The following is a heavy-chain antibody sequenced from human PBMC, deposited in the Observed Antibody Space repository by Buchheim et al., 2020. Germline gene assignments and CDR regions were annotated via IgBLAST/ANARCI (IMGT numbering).Heavy chain of an antibody. D-gene: IGHD3-10*01. CDR2: INPHSGVT. J-gene: IGHJ6*02. CDR3: ARNAYYGSGSYYSSHYYYYYGMDV. Sequence: QVQLVQSGAEVKNPGASVKVSCKASGYTFTGYYLHWVRQAPGQGLEWMGWINPHSGVTNYAQKFQDWVTMTRDTSISTAYMELSRLRSDDTAAYYCARNAYYGSGSYYSSHYYYYYGMDVWGQGT. CDR1: GYTFTGYY. V-gene: IGHV1-2*04.